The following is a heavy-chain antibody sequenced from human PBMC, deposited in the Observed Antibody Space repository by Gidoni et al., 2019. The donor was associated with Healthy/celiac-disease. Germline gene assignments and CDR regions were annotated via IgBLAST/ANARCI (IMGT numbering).Heavy chain of an antibody. D-gene: IGHD4-17*01. Sequence: QLQLQESGPGLVKPSETLSLTCTVSGDSISSSSNYWGWIRQPPGKGLEWMGSLYYSGSTYYNPSLKSRVSISVDTSKNQFSLKLSSVTAVDTAVYYCARQAVTEYNFDYWGQGTLVTVSS. CDR2: LYYSGST. V-gene: IGHV4-39*01. CDR3: ARQAVTEYNFDY. CDR1: GDSISSSSNY. J-gene: IGHJ4*02.